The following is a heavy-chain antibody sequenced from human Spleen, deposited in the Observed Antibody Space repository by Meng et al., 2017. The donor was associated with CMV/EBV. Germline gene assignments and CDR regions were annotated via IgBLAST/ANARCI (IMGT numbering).Heavy chain of an antibody. CDR2: IWYDGSNK. Sequence: GESLKISCAASGFTFSSYGMHWVRQAPGKGLEWVAVIWYDGSNKYYADSVKGRFTISRDNSKNTLYLQMNSLRAEDTAVYYCTRANYVFWSGDDAFHVWGQGTMVTVSS. CDR3: TRANYVFWSGDDAFHV. V-gene: IGHV3-33*01. D-gene: IGHD3-3*01. CDR1: GFTFSSYG. J-gene: IGHJ3*01.